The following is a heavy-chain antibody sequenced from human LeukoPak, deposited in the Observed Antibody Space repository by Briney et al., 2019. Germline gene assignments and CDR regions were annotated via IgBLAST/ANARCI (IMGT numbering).Heavy chain of an antibody. V-gene: IGHV3-23*01. J-gene: IGHJ4*02. Sequence: GGSLRLSCAASGFTFSSHAMNWVRQAPGKGLEWVSSIGGIGASTYYADSVKGRFTISRDNSKDTLYLQMSSVRVDDTAVYYCARDRGRYYDSRGFYWGYYFDSWGQGILVTAST. D-gene: IGHD3-22*01. CDR2: IGGIGAST. CDR3: ARDRGRYYDSRGFYWGYYFDS. CDR1: GFTFSSHA.